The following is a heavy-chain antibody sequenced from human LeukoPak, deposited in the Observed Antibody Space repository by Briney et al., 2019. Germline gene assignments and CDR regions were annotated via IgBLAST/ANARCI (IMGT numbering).Heavy chain of an antibody. Sequence: PSETLSLTCAVYGGSFSGYYWSWIRQPPGKGLEWIGEINHSGSTNYNPSLKSRVTISVDTSKNQFSLKLSSVTAADTAVYYCAREAPDITFFDYWGQGTLVTVSS. CDR2: INHSGST. V-gene: IGHV4-34*01. J-gene: IGHJ4*02. CDR3: AREAPDITFFDY. D-gene: IGHD3-16*01. CDR1: GGSFSGYY.